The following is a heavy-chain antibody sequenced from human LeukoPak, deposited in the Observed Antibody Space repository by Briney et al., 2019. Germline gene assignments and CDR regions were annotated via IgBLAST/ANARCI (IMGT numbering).Heavy chain of an antibody. J-gene: IGHJ3*02. Sequence: GGSLRLSCAASGFTFSSYAMHWVRQAPGRGLEWVAVISYDGSNKYYADSVKGRFTISRDNSKNTLYLQMNSLRAEDTAVYYCARTIVVVTVGAFDIWGQGTMVTVSS. V-gene: IGHV3-30-3*01. CDR3: ARTIVVVTVGAFDI. D-gene: IGHD2-21*02. CDR1: GFTFSSYA. CDR2: ISYDGSNK.